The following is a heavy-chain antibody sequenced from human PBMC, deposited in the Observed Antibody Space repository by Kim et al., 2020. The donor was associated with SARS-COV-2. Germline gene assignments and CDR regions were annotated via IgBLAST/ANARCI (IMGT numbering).Heavy chain of an antibody. V-gene: IGHV4-4*09. CDR3: ASFSSGSYSNDY. D-gene: IGHD1-26*01. Sequence: NSHPPRKSRVTISVNTSKNQFSLKLSSVTAADTAVYYCASFSSGSYSNDYWGQGTLVTVSS. J-gene: IGHJ4*02.